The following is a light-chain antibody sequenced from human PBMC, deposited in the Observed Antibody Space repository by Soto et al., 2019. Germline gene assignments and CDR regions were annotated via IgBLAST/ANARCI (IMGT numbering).Light chain of an antibody. CDR3: SSYAASNNFYFV. Sequence: QSALTQPPSASGSPGQSVTISCTGTSSDVGGYNYVSWYQQYPGRAPKLMIYEVTKRPSGVPARFSGSKSGNTASLTVSGLQDEDEADYYCSSYAASNNFYFVFGGGTKLTVL. CDR1: SSDVGGYNY. CDR2: EVT. V-gene: IGLV2-8*01. J-gene: IGLJ3*02.